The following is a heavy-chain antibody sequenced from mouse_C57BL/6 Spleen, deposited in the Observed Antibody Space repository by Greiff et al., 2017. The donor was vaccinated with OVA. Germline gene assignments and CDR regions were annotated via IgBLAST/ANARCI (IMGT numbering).Heavy chain of an antibody. CDR1: GYTFTSYW. J-gene: IGHJ2*01. V-gene: IGHV1-52*01. D-gene: IGHD1-1*01. CDR2: IDPSDSET. CDR3: ARRGYGSSYSYFDY. Sequence: QVHVKQPGAELVRPGSSVKLSCKASGYTFTSYWMHWVKQRPIQGLEWIGNIDPSDSETHYNQKFKDKATLTVDKSSSTAYMQLSSLTSEDSAVYYCARRGYGSSYSYFDYWGQGTTLTVSS.